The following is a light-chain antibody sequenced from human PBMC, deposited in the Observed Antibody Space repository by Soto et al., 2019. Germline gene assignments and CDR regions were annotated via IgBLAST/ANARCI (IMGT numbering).Light chain of an antibody. V-gene: IGLV2-11*01. Sequence: QSALTQPRSVSGSPGQSVTISCTGTSSDVGGYNYVSWYQQHPGRAPKLMIYDVNKRPSGVPDRFSGSRSGNTASLTISGLQADDEADYYCCSYAGSYTFMVFGGGTKLTVL. CDR3: CSYAGSYTFMV. CDR1: SSDVGGYNY. J-gene: IGLJ2*01. CDR2: DVN.